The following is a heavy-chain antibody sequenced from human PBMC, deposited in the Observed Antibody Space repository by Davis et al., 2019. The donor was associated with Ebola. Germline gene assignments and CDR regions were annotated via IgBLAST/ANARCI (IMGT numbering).Heavy chain of an antibody. J-gene: IGHJ4*02. CDR2: ISFDGSTK. CDR3: AKRFSNYDFWSAFDY. V-gene: IGHV3-30-3*02. D-gene: IGHD3-3*01. Sequence: PGGSLRLSCAASGFPFNTYAMHWVRQAPGKGLEWVAVISFDGSTKYYADSVKGRFTISRDNSKNTLYLQMNSLRAEDTAVYYCAKRFSNYDFWSAFDYWGQGALVTVSS. CDR1: GFPFNTYA.